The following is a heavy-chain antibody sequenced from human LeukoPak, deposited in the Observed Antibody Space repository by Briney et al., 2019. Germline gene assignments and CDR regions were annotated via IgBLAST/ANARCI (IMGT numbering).Heavy chain of an antibody. Sequence: SETLSLTCAVSGASMNDYYWSWIRQTPGKGLEWIGHVHHSFSSNFSPSLKSRVTMSMDTSKSQFSLRVTSVTAADTAVYYCACYSVLGRTFDCWGQGTRVTVSS. CDR1: GASMNDYY. CDR3: ACYSVLGRTFDC. CDR2: VHHSFSS. D-gene: IGHD4-11*01. J-gene: IGHJ4*02. V-gene: IGHV4-59*01.